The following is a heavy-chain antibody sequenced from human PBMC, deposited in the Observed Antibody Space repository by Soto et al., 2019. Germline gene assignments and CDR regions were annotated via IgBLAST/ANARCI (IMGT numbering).Heavy chain of an antibody. V-gene: IGHV4-59*01. J-gene: IGHJ4*02. CDR2: IYYSGST. CDR3: ARSCYYYGSAQDY. CDR1: VGSISSYY. D-gene: IGHD3-10*01. Sequence: QVQLQEPGPGLVKPSETLSLTCTVSVGSISSYYWSWIRQPPGKGLEWIGYIYYSGSTNYNPSLKSRVTISVDKSKNQFSLQLSSVTAADTAVYYCARSCYYYGSAQDYCGQVTLVAVSA.